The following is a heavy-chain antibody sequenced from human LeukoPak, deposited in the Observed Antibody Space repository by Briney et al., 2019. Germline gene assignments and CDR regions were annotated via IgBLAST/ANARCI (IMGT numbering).Heavy chain of an antibody. CDR3: ARELICSGGSCYLGSFDY. J-gene: IGHJ4*02. CDR2: IIPILGIA. V-gene: IGHV1-69*04. Sequence: SVTVSCKASGGTFSSYAISWVRLAPGQGLEWMGRIIPILGIANYAQKFQGRVTITADKSTSTAYMELSSLRSEDTAVYYCARELICSGGSCYLGSFDYWGQGTLVTVSS. D-gene: IGHD2-15*01. CDR1: GGTFSSYA.